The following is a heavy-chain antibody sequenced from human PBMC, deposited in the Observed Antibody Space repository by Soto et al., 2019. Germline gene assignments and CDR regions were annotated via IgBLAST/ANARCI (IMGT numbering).Heavy chain of an antibody. CDR3: ARSVGGYDSRDDAFDI. D-gene: IGHD5-12*01. Sequence: GASVKLSCKASGYTFTGYYMHWVRQAPGQGLEWMGWINPNSGGTNYAQKFQGWVTMTRDTSISTAYMELSRLRSDDTAVYYCARSVGGYDSRDDAFDIWGQGTMVTVSS. V-gene: IGHV1-2*04. CDR1: GYTFTGYY. J-gene: IGHJ3*02. CDR2: INPNSGGT.